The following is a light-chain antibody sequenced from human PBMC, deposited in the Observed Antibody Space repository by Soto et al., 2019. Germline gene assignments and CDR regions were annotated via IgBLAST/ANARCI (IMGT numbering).Light chain of an antibody. J-gene: IGLJ2*01. CDR3: GADHGSGNNFVRV. CDR1: SGYSNYK. Sequence: QSVLTQPPSASASLGASVTLTCTLSSGYSNYKVDWYQQRPGKGPRFEMRVGTGGIVGSKGDGIPDRFSVLGSGLNRYLTIKNIQEEDESDYHCGADHGSGNNFVRVFGGGTKLTVL. CDR2: VGTGGIVG. V-gene: IGLV9-49*01.